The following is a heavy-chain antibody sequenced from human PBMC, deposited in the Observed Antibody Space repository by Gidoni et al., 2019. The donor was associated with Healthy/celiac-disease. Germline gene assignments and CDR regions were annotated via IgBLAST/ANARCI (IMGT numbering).Heavy chain of an antibody. CDR3: ASGAHTSFGVVKNNWFDP. Sequence: QVQLVQSGAEVKKPGASVKVSCKASGYTFTSYDINWVRQATGQGLEWMGWMNPNSGNTGYAQKFQGRVTMTRNTSISTAYMELSSLRSEDTAVYYCASGAHTSFGVVKNNWFDPWGQGTLVTVSS. D-gene: IGHD3-3*01. J-gene: IGHJ5*02. CDR1: GYTFTSYD. CDR2: MNPNSGNT. V-gene: IGHV1-8*01.